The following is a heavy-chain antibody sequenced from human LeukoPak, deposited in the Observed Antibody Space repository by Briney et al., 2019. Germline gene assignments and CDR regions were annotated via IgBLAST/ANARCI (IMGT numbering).Heavy chain of an antibody. D-gene: IGHD2-2*02. CDR2: IYHSGST. J-gene: IGHJ6*02. CDR3: VMEPAAIGYYYYGMDV. CDR1: GGSISSNNW. V-gene: IGHV4-4*02. Sequence: SETLSLTCTVSGGSISSNNWWSWVRQPPGKGLEWIGEIYHSGSTNYNPSLKSRVTISVDKSKNQFSLKLSSVTAADTAVYYCVMEPAAIGYYYYGMDVWGQGTTVTVSS.